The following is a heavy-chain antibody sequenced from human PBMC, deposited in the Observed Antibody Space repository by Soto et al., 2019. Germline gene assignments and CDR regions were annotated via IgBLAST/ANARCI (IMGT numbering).Heavy chain of an antibody. V-gene: IGHV3-21*01. Sequence: EVQLVESGGGLVQPGGSLRLSCAASGFSFSSYSLNWVRQAPGKGLEWVSSISSTSVYIYYADSVKGRFTISRDNAKNSVYLQMNSLRAEDTAVYYCAREIRGGYRYSDYFDYWGQGTLVTVSS. D-gene: IGHD5-18*01. CDR2: ISSTSVYI. CDR1: GFSFSSYS. J-gene: IGHJ4*02. CDR3: AREIRGGYRYSDYFDY.